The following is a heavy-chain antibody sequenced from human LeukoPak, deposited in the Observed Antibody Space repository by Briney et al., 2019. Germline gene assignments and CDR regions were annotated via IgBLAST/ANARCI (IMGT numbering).Heavy chain of an antibody. V-gene: IGHV1-69*06. CDR1: GGTFSSYA. CDR3: ATATDLCSGGSCYSDLSLYYFDY. D-gene: IGHD2-15*01. J-gene: IGHJ4*02. Sequence: SVKVSCKASGGTFSSYAISWVRQAPGQGLEWMGGIIPIFGTANYAQKFQGRVTMTEDTSTDTAYMELSSLRSEDTAVYYCATATDLCSGGSCYSDLSLYYFDYWGQGTLVTVSS. CDR2: IIPIFGTA.